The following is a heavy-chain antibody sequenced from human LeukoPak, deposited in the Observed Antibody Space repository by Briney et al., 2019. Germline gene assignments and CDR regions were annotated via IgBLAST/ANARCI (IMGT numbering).Heavy chain of an antibody. CDR2: IKQDGSEK. D-gene: IGHD3-3*01. V-gene: IGHV3-7*03. J-gene: IGHJ6*03. CDR1: GFTFSSYW. CDR3: AREYDFWSGYPPRAMDV. Sequence: GGSLRLSCAASGFTFSSYWMSWVRQAPGKGLEWVANIKQDGSEKYYVDSVKGRFTISRDNAKNSLYLQMNSLRAEDTALYYCAREYDFWSGYPPRAMDVWGKGTTVTVSS.